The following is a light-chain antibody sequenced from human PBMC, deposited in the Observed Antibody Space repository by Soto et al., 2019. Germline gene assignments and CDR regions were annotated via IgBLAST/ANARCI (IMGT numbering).Light chain of an antibody. CDR3: RQYNNYPRT. Sequence: IQMTQSPSTLSASIGDRVTITCRASESIRTWLAWYQHKPGKAPKFLIYDASSLESGVPSRFSGSGSGTEFTPTTSSLQPDDFAIYYCRQYNNYPRTVGQGTKGDI. V-gene: IGKV1-5*01. CDR1: ESIRTW. J-gene: IGKJ1*01. CDR2: DAS.